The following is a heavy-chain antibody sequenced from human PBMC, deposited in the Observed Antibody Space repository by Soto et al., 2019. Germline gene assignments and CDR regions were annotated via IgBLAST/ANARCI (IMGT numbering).Heavy chain of an antibody. CDR2: MNPNSGNT. CDR3: ARGRNRAIVVVVAATRGSYYMDV. CDR1: GYTFTSYD. V-gene: IGHV1-8*01. D-gene: IGHD2-15*01. Sequence: ASVKVSCKASGYTFTSYDINWVRQATGQGLEWMGWMNPNSGNTGYAQKFQGIVTMTRNTSISTAYMELSSLRSEDTAVYYCARGRNRAIVVVVAATRGSYYMDVWGKGTTVTVSS. J-gene: IGHJ6*03.